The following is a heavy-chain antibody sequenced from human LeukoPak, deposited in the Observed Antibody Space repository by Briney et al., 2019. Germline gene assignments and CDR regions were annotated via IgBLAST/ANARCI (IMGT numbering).Heavy chain of an antibody. D-gene: IGHD6-13*01. Sequence: GGSLRLSCAASGFTVSSNYMSWVRQAPGKGLEWVSVIYSGGSTYCADSVKGRFTISRDNSKNTLYLQMNSLRAEDTAVYYCARVKGGSSWYTAYYMDVWGKGTTVTVSS. CDR1: GFTVSSNY. CDR3: ARVKGGSSWYTAYYMDV. V-gene: IGHV3-53*01. CDR2: IYSGGST. J-gene: IGHJ6*03.